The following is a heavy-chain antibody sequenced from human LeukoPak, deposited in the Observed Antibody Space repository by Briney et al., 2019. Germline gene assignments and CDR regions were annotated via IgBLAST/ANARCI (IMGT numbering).Heavy chain of an antibody. CDR3: ARSGGPRFYYYYYMDV. CDR1: GGSISSYY. D-gene: IGHD3-10*01. Sequence: SETLSLTCTVSGGSISSYYWSWIRQPPGKGLEWIGYIYYSGSTNYNPSLKSRVTISVDTSKNQFSLKLSSVTAADTAVYYCARSGGPRFYYYYYMDVWGKGTTVTVSS. V-gene: IGHV4-59*12. J-gene: IGHJ6*03. CDR2: IYYSGST.